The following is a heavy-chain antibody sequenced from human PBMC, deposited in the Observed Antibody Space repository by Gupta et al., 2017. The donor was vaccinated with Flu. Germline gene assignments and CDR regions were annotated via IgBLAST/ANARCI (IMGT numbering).Heavy chain of an antibody. Sequence: EVQLVESGGGLVQPGGSLKLSCAASGFTFSGSAMHWVRQASGKGLEWVGRIRSKANSYATAYAASVKGRFTISRDDSKNTAYLQMNSLKTEDTAGYYCLTSSSMATPFGMDVWGQGTTVTVSS. V-gene: IGHV3-73*02. J-gene: IGHJ6*02. CDR1: GFTFSGSA. CDR2: IRSKANSYAT. D-gene: IGHD5-24*01. CDR3: LTSSSMATPFGMDV.